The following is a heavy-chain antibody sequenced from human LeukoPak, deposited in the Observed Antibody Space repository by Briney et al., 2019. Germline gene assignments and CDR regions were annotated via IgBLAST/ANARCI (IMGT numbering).Heavy chain of an antibody. D-gene: IGHD4-23*01. Sequence: ASVKVSCKASGYTFTGYYMHWVRQAPGQGLEWMGWINPNSGGTNYAQKFQGRVTMTRDTSISTVYMELSRLRSDDTAAYYCARGGYGGNVIRDYMDVWGKGTTVTVSS. CDR3: ARGGYGGNVIRDYMDV. CDR1: GYTFTGYY. CDR2: INPNSGGT. V-gene: IGHV1-2*02. J-gene: IGHJ6*03.